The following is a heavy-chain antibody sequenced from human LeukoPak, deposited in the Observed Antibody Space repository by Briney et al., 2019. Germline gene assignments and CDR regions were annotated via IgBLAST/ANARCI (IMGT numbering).Heavy chain of an antibody. J-gene: IGHJ4*02. CDR1: GGSISSGDYF. Sequence: SQTLSLTCSVSGGSISSGDYFWTWVRQPPGKGLEYIGYIYYSGTTYYNPSLKSRITMSVDMSANQFSLRLTSVSAADTAVYYCTRAYWIGFHFDSWGQGILVSVSS. CDR2: IYYSGTT. CDR3: TRAYWIGFHFDS. V-gene: IGHV4-30-4*01. D-gene: IGHD3-3*01.